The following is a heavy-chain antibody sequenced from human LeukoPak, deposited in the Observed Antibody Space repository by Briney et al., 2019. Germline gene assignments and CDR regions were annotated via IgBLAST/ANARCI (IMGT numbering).Heavy chain of an antibody. Sequence: SQTLSLTCAISGDSVSSNSAAWNWIRQSPSRGLEWLGRTYYRSKWYNDYAVSVKSRITINPDTSKSQFSLQLNSVTPEDTAVYYCARAGYSSSRGYYYYYMDVWGKGTTVTVSS. CDR3: ARAGYSSSRGYYYYYMDV. CDR1: GDSVSSNSAA. CDR2: TYYRSKWYN. J-gene: IGHJ6*03. D-gene: IGHD6-6*01. V-gene: IGHV6-1*01.